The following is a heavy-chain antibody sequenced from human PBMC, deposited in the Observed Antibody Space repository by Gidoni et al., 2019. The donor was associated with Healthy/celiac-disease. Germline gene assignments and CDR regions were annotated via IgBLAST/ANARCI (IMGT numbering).Heavy chain of an antibody. D-gene: IGHD3-10*01. CDR2: IYYSGST. CDR3: ARQPFYDDGSGSEIDY. J-gene: IGHJ4*02. CDR1: GGSISSSSSY. Sequence: QLQLQESVPGLVKPAATLSLTGTVSGGSISSSSSYWGWIRQPPGKGLEWIGSIYYSGSTYYNPALKSRVTISVDTSKNQFSLKLSSVTAADTAVYYGARQPFYDDGSGSEIDYWGQGTLVTVSS. V-gene: IGHV4-39*01.